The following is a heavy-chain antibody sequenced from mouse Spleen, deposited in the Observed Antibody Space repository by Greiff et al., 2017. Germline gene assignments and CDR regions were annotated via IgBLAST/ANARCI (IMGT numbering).Heavy chain of an antibody. CDR2: ISSGGSYT. V-gene: IGHV5-9-3*01. CDR1: GFTFSSYA. J-gene: IGHJ3*01. D-gene: IGHD1-2*01. CDR3: ARQGEPITTAPFAY. Sequence: DVKLVESGGGLVKPGGSLKLSCAASGFTFSSYAMSWVRQTPEKRLEWVATISSGGSYTYYPDSVKGRFTISRDNAKNTLYLQMSSLRSEDTAMYYCARQGEPITTAPFAYWGQGTLVTVSA.